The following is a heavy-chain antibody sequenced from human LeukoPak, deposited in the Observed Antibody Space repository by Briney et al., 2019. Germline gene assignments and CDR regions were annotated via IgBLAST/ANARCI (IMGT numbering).Heavy chain of an antibody. CDR2: INPNSGGT. V-gene: IGHV1-2*02. D-gene: IGHD3/OR15-3a*01. CDR3: AREREKGLGLAFDI. Sequence: PGASVKVSCKASGYTFTGYYMHWVRQAPGQGLEWMGWINPNSGGTNYAQKFQGRVTMTRDTSISTAYMELSRLRSDDTAVYYCAREREKGLGLAFDIWGQGTMVTVSS. J-gene: IGHJ3*02. CDR1: GYTFTGYY.